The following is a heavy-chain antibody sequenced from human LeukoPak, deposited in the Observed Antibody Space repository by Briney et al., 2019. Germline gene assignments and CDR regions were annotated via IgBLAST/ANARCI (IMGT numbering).Heavy chain of an antibody. CDR2: TSSDGSDT. J-gene: IGHJ4*02. CDR1: GFTFSSYG. D-gene: IGHD3-22*01. CDR3: ARDRYYFDSRGYYYPSYYFDY. Sequence: HPGGSLRLSCAASGFTFSSYGMHWVRQAPGKGLEWVAITSSDGSDTYYADSVKGRFTISRDNSKNTLYLQMNSLRPEDTAVYYCARDRYYFDSRGYYYPSYYFDYWGQGSLVTVSS. V-gene: IGHV3-30*03.